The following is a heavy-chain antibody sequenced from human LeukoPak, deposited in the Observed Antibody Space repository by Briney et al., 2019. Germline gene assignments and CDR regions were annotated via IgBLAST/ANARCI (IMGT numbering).Heavy chain of an antibody. V-gene: IGHV3-30*03. D-gene: IGHD3-22*01. Sequence: GGSLRLSCAASGFTFSSYGMHWVRQAPGKGLEWVAVIAYDGSNAYYADSVKGRFFISRDNSKNTLYLQMNSLRAEDTAIYYCTRDLRIAMIADAFDLWGQGTMVTVSS. J-gene: IGHJ3*01. CDR2: IAYDGSNA. CDR3: TRDLRIAMIADAFDL. CDR1: GFTFSSYG.